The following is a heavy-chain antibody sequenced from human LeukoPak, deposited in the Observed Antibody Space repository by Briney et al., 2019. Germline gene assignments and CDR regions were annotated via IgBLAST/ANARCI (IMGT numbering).Heavy chain of an antibody. CDR3: AREPYRRAPNYYYYGMDV. CDR2: IWYDGSNK. CDR1: GFTFSSYG. J-gene: IGHJ6*02. D-gene: IGHD1-14*01. Sequence: GGSLRLSCAASGFTFSSYGMHWVRQAPGKGLEWVAAIWYDGSNKYYADYVKGRFTISRDNSKHTLYLQMNSLRAEDTAVYYCAREPYRRAPNYYYYGMDVWGQGTTVTVSS. V-gene: IGHV3-33*01.